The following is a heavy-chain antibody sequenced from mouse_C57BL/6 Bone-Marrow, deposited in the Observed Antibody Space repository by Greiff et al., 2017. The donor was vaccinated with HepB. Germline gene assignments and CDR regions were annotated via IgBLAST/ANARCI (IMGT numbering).Heavy chain of an antibody. D-gene: IGHD2-5*01. CDR2: IYPGSGNT. J-gene: IGHJ4*01. V-gene: IGHV1-76*01. CDR1: GYTFTDYY. CDR3: ARCWSNRYYAMDY. Sequence: VHLVESGAELVRPGASVKLSCKASGYTFTDYYINWVKQRPGQGLEWIARIYPGSGNTYYNEKFKGKATLTAEKSSSTAYMQLSSLTSEDSAVYFCARCWSNRYYAMDYWGQGTSVTVSS.